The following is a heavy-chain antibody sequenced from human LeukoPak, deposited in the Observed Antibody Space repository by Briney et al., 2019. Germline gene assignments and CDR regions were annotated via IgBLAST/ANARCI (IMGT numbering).Heavy chain of an antibody. V-gene: IGHV1-18*04. Sequence: ASVKLSCKASGYTFTSYYMHWVRQAPGQGLEWMGWISAYNGNTNYAQKLQGRVTMTTDTSTSTAYMELRSLRSDDTAVYYCARDPPLPITMIVEEGDAFDIWGQGTMVTVSS. D-gene: IGHD3-22*01. CDR1: GYTFTSYY. CDR3: ARDPPLPITMIVEEGDAFDI. CDR2: ISAYNGNT. J-gene: IGHJ3*02.